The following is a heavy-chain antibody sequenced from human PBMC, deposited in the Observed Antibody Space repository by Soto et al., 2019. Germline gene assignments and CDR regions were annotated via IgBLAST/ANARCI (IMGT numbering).Heavy chain of an antibody. CDR1: GVSLNTADTW. CDR3: VRSRQMESGNDYGLDV. Sequence: QVQLQESGSGLVKPSQSLSRTCTVSGVSLNTADTWWSWIRQSPGKGLEFIGYYHSGGSTYYDASFSSRVYISADTSNSQFSLKLSSVTAADTAVYFCVRSRQMESGNDYGLDVWGQGTTVTVSS. V-gene: IGHV4-30-4*01. D-gene: IGHD1-1*01. CDR2: YHSGGST. J-gene: IGHJ6*02.